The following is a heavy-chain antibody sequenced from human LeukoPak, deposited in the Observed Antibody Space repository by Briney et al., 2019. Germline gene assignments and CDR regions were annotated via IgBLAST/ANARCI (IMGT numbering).Heavy chain of an antibody. V-gene: IGHV1-24*01. CDR2: FDPEDGET. J-gene: IGHJ4*02. CDR3: ATDGGAVAGTPLDY. CDR1: GYTLTELS. Sequence: GASVKVSCKVSGYTLTELSMHWVRQAPGKGVEWMGGFDPEDGETIYAQKFQGRVTMTEDTSTDTAYMELSSLRSEDTAVYYCATDGGAVAGTPLDYWGQGTLVTVSS. D-gene: IGHD6-19*01.